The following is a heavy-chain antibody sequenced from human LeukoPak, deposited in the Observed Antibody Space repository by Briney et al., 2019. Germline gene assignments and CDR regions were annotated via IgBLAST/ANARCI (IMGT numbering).Heavy chain of an antibody. V-gene: IGHV1-69*05. CDR2: IIPIFGTA. CDR3: ARGRYSYGTASDY. J-gene: IGHJ4*02. D-gene: IGHD5-18*01. CDR1: GGTFSSYA. Sequence: GASVKVSCKASGGTFSSYAISWVRQAPGQGLEWMGGIIPIFGTANYAQKFQGRVTMTRNTSISTAYMELSSLRSEDTAVYYCARGRYSYGTASDYWGQGTLVTVSS.